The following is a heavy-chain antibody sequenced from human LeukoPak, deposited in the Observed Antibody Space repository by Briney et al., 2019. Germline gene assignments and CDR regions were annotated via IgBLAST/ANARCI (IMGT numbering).Heavy chain of an antibody. CDR3: ARTTVVRTYYFDY. D-gene: IGHD4-17*01. CDR1: GGSFSGYY. Sequence: SETLSLTCAVYGGSFSGYYWSWIRQPPGKGLEWIGEINHSGSTNYNPSLKSRVTISVDTSKNQFSLRLSSVIAADTAVYYCARTTVVRTYYFDYWGQGTLVTVSS. V-gene: IGHV4-34*01. CDR2: INHSGST. J-gene: IGHJ4*02.